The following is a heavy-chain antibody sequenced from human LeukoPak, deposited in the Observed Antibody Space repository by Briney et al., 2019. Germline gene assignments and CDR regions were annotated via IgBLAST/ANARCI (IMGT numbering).Heavy chain of an antibody. V-gene: IGHV3-13*01. CDR3: ARGPATVTASYYYYGMDV. Sequence: TGGSLRLSCAASGFTFSNYDMHWVRQATGKGLEWVSAIGTAGDTYYPGSVKGRFTISRENAKNSLYHQMNSLRAGDTAVYYCARGPATVTASYYYYGMDVWGQGTTVTVSS. D-gene: IGHD4-17*01. J-gene: IGHJ6*02. CDR1: GFTFSNYD. CDR2: IGTAGDT.